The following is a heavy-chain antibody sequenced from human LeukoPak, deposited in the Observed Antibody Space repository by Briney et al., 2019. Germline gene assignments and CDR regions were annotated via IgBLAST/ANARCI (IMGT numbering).Heavy chain of an antibody. CDR1: GGTFSSYA. J-gene: IGHJ4*02. D-gene: IGHD3-22*01. Sequence: SVKVSCKASGGTFSSYAISWVRQAPGQGLEWMGGIIPIFGTANYAQKFQGRVTITADESTSTAYMELSSLRSEDTAVYYCARATNYYDSSGYTFDYWGQGTLVTVSS. V-gene: IGHV1-69*13. CDR2: IIPIFGTA. CDR3: ARATNYYDSSGYTFDY.